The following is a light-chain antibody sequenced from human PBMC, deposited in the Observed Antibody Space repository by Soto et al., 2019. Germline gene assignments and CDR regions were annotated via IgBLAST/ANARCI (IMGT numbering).Light chain of an antibody. CDR2: DAS. CDR1: QDISNY. Sequence: DIQMNQSPSSLSASVGDRVTITCQASQDISNYLNWYQQKPGKAPKLLIFDASNVETGVPSRFSGSGSGTDFTFTIHSRQPEDAATYYCQQYEDLPLTFGAGTKVVIK. V-gene: IGKV1-33*01. J-gene: IGKJ4*01. CDR3: QQYEDLPLT.